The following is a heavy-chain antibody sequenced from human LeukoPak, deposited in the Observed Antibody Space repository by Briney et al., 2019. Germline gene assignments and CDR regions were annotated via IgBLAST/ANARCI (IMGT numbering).Heavy chain of an antibody. Sequence: SETLSLTCTVSGGSISSSSYYWGWIRQPPGKGLEWIGSIYYGGSTYYNPSLKSRVTISVDTSKNQFSLKLSSVTAADTAVYYCARQVRGLRFLEWLLYYDYWGQGTLVTVSS. J-gene: IGHJ4*02. V-gene: IGHV4-39*01. D-gene: IGHD3-3*01. CDR3: ARQVRGLRFLEWLLYYDY. CDR2: IYYGGST. CDR1: GGSISSSSYY.